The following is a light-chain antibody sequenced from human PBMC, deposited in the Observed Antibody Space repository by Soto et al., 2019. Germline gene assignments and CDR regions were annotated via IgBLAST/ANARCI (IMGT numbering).Light chain of an antibody. CDR1: QSLTGGY. J-gene: IGKJ5*01. Sequence: DIVLTQSPGTLSLSPGERATLSCRASQSLTGGYLAWFQQKPGQTPRLLIYSASNRATGIPDRFSGSGSGKDFTLTISRLVPEDFVVYYCRQNGSLPITFGQGTRLEIK. CDR2: SAS. CDR3: RQNGSLPIT. V-gene: IGKV3-20*01.